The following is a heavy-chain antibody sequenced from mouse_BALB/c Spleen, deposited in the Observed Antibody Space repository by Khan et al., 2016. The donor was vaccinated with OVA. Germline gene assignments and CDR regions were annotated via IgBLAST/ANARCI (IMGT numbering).Heavy chain of an antibody. Sequence: QMQLEESGPGLVAPSQSLSITCTVSGFSLTSYGVHWVRQPPGKGLEWPGVIWAGGSTNYNSALMSRLSISKDNSKSQVFLKMNSLQTDDTVMYYCARLEDIWGQGTTLTVSS. D-gene: IGHD1-3*01. CDR2: IWAGGST. J-gene: IGHJ2*01. CDR1: GFSLTSYG. CDR3: ARLEDI. V-gene: IGHV2-9*02.